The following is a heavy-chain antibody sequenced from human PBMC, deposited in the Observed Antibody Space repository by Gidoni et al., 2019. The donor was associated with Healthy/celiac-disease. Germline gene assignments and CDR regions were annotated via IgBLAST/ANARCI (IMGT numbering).Heavy chain of an antibody. D-gene: IGHD3-22*01. Sequence: QLQLQESGPGLVKPSETLSLTCTVSGGSSSSSSYYWGWIRQPPGKGLEWIGSIYYSGSTYYHPSLKSRVTISVDTSNNQFSLKLSSVTAADTAVYYCASYDSSGYSADYWGQGTLVTVSS. V-gene: IGHV4-39*01. CDR1: GGSSSSSSYY. CDR2: IYYSGST. J-gene: IGHJ4*02. CDR3: ASYDSSGYSADY.